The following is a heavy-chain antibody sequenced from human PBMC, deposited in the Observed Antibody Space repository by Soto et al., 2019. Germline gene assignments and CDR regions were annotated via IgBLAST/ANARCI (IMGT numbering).Heavy chain of an antibody. V-gene: IGHV1-18*01. CDR1: GYTFSSYG. J-gene: IGHJ5*02. CDR3: ARDWFRYYDFWSGYYTRWFDP. D-gene: IGHD3-3*01. CDR2: ISAYNGNT. Sequence: APVKGSCKASGYTFSSYGISWVRQAPGQGVEWVGWISAYNGNTNYAQKLQGRVTMTTDTSTSTAYMELRSLRSDDTAVYYCARDWFRYYDFWSGYYTRWFDPWGQGTLVTVS.